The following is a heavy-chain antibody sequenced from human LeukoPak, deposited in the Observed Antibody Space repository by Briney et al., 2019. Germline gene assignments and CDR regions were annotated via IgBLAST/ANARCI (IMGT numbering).Heavy chain of an antibody. D-gene: IGHD2-15*01. Sequence: PSETLSLTCSVSGDSVTSAYWNWIRQRPGKGLEWIGYVSFDGTTNYTPSLRSRLIMSVDTAKNDISLILTSVPAADTAIYYCARLDCTVAGCYNHWGRGTLVTVSS. CDR1: GDSVTSAY. J-gene: IGHJ4*02. CDR2: VSFDGTT. CDR3: ARLDCTVAGCYNH. V-gene: IGHV4-59*08.